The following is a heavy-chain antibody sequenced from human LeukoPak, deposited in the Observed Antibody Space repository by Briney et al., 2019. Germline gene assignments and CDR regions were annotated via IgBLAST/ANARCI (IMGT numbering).Heavy chain of an antibody. V-gene: IGHV4-59*01. J-gene: IGHJ4*02. CDR1: GGSISSYY. CDR3: ARENDRYGRIDY. CDR2: IYYSAST. Sequence: SETLSLTCTVSGGSISSYYWSWIRQPPGKGLEWIGYIYYSASTNYNPSLKSRVTISVDTSKNQFSLRLSSVTAADTAVYYCARENDRYGRIDYWGQGTQVTVSS. D-gene: IGHD5-18*01.